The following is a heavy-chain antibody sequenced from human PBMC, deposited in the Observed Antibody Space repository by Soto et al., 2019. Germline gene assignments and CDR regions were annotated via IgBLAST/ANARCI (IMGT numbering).Heavy chain of an antibody. CDR3: ARGGPIVVVPAAISREEYFQH. V-gene: IGHV4-34*01. CDR2: INHSGST. J-gene: IGHJ1*01. D-gene: IGHD2-2*01. CDR1: GGSFSCYY. Sequence: PSETLSLTCAVYGGSFSCYYWSGIRQPPGKGLEWIGEINHSGSTNYNPSLKSRVTISVDTSKNQFSLKLSSVTAADTAVYYCARGGPIVVVPAAISREEYFQHWGQGTLVTVSS.